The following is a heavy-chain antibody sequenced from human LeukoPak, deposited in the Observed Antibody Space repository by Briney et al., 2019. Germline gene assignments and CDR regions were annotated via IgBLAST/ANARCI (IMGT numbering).Heavy chain of an antibody. CDR2: INPNSGGT. Sequence: ASVKVSCKTSGYSFTDYYMHWVRQAPGQGLEWMGWINPNSGGTSSAQKFQGRVTMTRDTSITTVYMEVSWLTSDDTAIHYCARADRLHGGPYLIGPWGQGTLVTVSS. V-gene: IGHV1-2*02. J-gene: IGHJ5*02. D-gene: IGHD2-21*01. CDR3: ARADRLHGGPYLIGP. CDR1: GYSFTDYY.